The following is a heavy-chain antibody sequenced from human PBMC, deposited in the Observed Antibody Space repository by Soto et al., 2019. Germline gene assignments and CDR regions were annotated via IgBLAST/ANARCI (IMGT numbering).Heavy chain of an antibody. J-gene: IGHJ4*02. Sequence: QVPLQESGPRLVRPSGTLSLTCTVSSGSISTANWWSWVRQPPGRGLEWIGEIYHSGSTNYNLSLKRRVTLSVDKSKNQFSLGLSSVTAADTAMYYCARRGGGVVLTATTPFDYWGQGTLVTVSS. CDR2: IYHSGST. CDR1: SGSISTANW. V-gene: IGHV4-4*02. D-gene: IGHD2-21*02. CDR3: ARRGGGVVLTATTPFDY.